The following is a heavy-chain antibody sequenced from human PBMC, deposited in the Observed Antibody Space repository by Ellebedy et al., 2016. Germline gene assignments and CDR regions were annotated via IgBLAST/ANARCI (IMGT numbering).Heavy chain of an antibody. D-gene: IGHD2-2*01. J-gene: IGHJ6*02. V-gene: IGHV1-18*01. Sequence: ASVKVSXKASGYTFTSYGISWVRQAPGQGLEWMGWISAYNGNTNYAQKLQGRVTMTTDTSTSTAYMELRSLRSEDTAVYYCARERIVVVPAAMYYGMDVWGQGTTVTVSS. CDR3: ARERIVVVPAAMYYGMDV. CDR2: ISAYNGNT. CDR1: GYTFTSYG.